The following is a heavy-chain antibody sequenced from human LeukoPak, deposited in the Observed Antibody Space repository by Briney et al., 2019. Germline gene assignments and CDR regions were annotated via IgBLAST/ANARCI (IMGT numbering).Heavy chain of an antibody. CDR3: AREKAVAGSYFDY. J-gene: IGHJ4*02. CDR1: GFTFSSYS. CDR2: INTDGSST. D-gene: IGHD6-19*01. Sequence: PGGSLRLSCAASGFTFSSYSVHWVRQAPGKGLVWVSRINTDGSSTTYADSVKGRFTISRDNAKNTLYLQMNSLRPEDTAVYYCAREKAVAGSYFDYWGQGTLVTVSS. V-gene: IGHV3-74*01.